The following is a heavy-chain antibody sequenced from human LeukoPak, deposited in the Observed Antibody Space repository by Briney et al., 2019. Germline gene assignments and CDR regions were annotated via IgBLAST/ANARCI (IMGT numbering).Heavy chain of an antibody. D-gene: IGHD3-22*01. J-gene: IGHJ4*02. Sequence: ASVKVSCKASGYTFTGYYMHWVRQAPGQGLEWMGWINPNSGGTNYAQKFQGRVTMTRDTSISTAYMELSRLRSDDTAVYYCAILKGSSGYHFDYWGQGTLVTVSS. CDR3: AILKGSSGYHFDY. V-gene: IGHV1-2*02. CDR2: INPNSGGT. CDR1: GYTFTGYY.